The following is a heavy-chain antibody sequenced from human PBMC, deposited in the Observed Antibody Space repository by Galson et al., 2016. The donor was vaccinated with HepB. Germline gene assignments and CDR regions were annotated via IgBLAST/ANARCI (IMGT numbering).Heavy chain of an antibody. CDR2: IWSDGNNK. V-gene: IGHV3-33*01. J-gene: IGHJ6*02. CDR3: ARPRRWTYYYYGMDV. D-gene: IGHD3/OR15-3a*01. CDR1: GFTFSTYG. Sequence: SLRLSCAASGFTFSTYGMHWVRQAPGEGLQWVAVIWSDGNNKYYAESVKGRFTISRDNSKNTLYLQLNSLRIEDKAVYFCARPRRWTYYYYGMDVWGQGTTVTVSS.